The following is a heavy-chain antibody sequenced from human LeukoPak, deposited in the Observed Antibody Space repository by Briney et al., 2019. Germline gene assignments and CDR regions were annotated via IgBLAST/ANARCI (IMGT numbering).Heavy chain of an antibody. D-gene: IGHD2-21*01. CDR1: GGSISSYY. V-gene: IGHV4-59*12. CDR3: ARATINTYCGGDCPIPPPI. Sequence: SETLSLTCTVSGGSISSYYWSWIRQPPGKGLEWIGYIYHSGSTYYNPSLKSRVTISVDRSKNQFSLKLSSVTAADTAVYYCARATINTYCGGDCPIPPPIWGQGTMVTVSS. J-gene: IGHJ3*02. CDR2: IYHSGST.